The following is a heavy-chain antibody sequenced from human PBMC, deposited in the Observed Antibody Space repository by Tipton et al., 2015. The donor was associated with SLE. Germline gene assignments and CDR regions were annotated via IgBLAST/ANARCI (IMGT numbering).Heavy chain of an antibody. D-gene: IGHD3-10*01. CDR3: ARVRRSYYSDYSFDY. J-gene: IGHJ4*02. V-gene: IGHV4-39*07. CDR2: INHSGSS. CDR1: GGSISSSSYY. Sequence: TLSLTCTVSGGSISSSSYYWGWIRQSPGRGLEWIGEINHSGSSDYNPSLKSRVTISVDTSKNQISLKVSSVTDADTAVYFCARVRRSYYSDYSFDYWGQGTLVTVSS.